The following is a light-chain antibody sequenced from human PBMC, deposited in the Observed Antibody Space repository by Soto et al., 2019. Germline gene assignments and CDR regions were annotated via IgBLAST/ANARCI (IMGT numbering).Light chain of an antibody. Sequence: QSALTQPPSVSGAQGQRVTISCTGSSSNIGAGYDVHWYQQLPGTAPKLLIYGNSNRPSGVPDRFSGSKSGTSASLAITGLQAEDEADYYCQSYDSSPSGVFGTGTKVTVL. V-gene: IGLV1-40*01. J-gene: IGLJ1*01. CDR3: QSYDSSPSGV. CDR1: SSNIGAGYD. CDR2: GNS.